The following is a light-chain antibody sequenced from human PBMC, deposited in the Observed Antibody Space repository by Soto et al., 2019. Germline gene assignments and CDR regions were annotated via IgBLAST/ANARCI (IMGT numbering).Light chain of an antibody. J-gene: IGLJ2*01. CDR3: AAWDDILSGYVV. Sequence: QSVLTQPPSASGTPGQRVTISCSGSSSNIGRNYVYWYQQLPGTAPKLLIYRNNQRPSGVPDRFSGSKSGTSASLAISGLRSEDEADYYCAAWDDILSGYVVFGGGTKLTVL. V-gene: IGLV1-47*01. CDR2: RNN. CDR1: SSNIGRNY.